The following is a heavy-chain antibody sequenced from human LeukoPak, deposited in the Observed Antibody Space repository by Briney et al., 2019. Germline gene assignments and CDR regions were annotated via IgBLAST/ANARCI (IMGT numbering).Heavy chain of an antibody. CDR2: ISGSGGST. Sequence: PGGSLRLSCAASGFTFSSYAMSWVRQAPGKGLEWVSAISGSGGSTYYADSVKGRFTISRDNSKNTLYLQMNSLRAEDTAVYYCASRITASIGRSGYCPLDYWGQGTLVTVSS. V-gene: IGHV3-23*01. J-gene: IGHJ4*02. CDR3: ASRITASIGRSGYCPLDY. CDR1: GFTFSSYA. D-gene: IGHD3-22*01.